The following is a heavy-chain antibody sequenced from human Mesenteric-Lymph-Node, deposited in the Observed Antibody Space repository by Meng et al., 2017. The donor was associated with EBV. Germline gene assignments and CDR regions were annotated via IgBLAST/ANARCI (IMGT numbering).Heavy chain of an antibody. V-gene: IGHV3-21*06. CDR2: ISSDGNYI. CDR3: TRAAFDP. CDR1: GFSFSTYS. J-gene: IGHJ5*02. Sequence: EVQLVESGGGLVKPGGSLRLSCAASGFSFSTYSINWVRQAPGKGLEWVSSISSDGNYIYYADSVKGRFTISRDNAKNSLYLQMNSLRVDDTGVYYCTRAAFDPWGQGTLVTVSS.